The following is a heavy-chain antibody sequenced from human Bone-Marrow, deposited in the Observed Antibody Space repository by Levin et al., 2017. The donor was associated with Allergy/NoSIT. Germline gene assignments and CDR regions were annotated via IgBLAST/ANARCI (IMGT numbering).Heavy chain of an antibody. D-gene: IGHD2-15*01. Sequence: HAGGSLRLSCAASGFTFSSYAKSWVRQAPGKGLEWVSAISGNGGSTYYTDSVKGRFTISRDNSKNTLYLQMNSLRAEDTAVYYCAKGRCSAGSCYSSDYWGQGTLVTVSS. V-gene: IGHV3-23*01. CDR2: ISGNGGST. CDR3: AKGRCSAGSCYSSDY. CDR1: GFTFSSYA. J-gene: IGHJ4*02.